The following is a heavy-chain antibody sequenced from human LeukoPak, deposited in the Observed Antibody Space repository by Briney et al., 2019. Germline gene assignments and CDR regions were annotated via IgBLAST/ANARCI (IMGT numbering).Heavy chain of an antibody. J-gene: IGHJ4*02. V-gene: IGHV3-7*01. CDR1: GFTFSTYW. CDR2: INQDASEI. CDR3: AREVVGVAFDY. D-gene: IGHD3-3*01. Sequence: GGSLRLSCAASGFTFSTYWMNWYRQAPGKGLEWVGNINQDASEINYVDSVRGRFTISRDNAKNSLYLQMNSLRAEDTAVYYCAREVVGVAFDYWGQGTLVTVSS.